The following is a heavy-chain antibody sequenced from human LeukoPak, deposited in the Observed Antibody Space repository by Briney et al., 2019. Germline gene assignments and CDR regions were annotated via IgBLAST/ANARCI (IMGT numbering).Heavy chain of an antibody. Sequence: ASVKDSCKASGYTFTGYYMHWVRPAPGQGLEWMGWIHPNSGGTNYAQKFQGRVTMTRETSISTAYMELSRLRSDDTAVYYCARDFNYYDSSGPDYWGQGTLVTVSS. CDR2: IHPNSGGT. J-gene: IGHJ4*02. CDR3: ARDFNYYDSSGPDY. CDR1: GYTFTGYY. D-gene: IGHD3-22*01. V-gene: IGHV1-2*02.